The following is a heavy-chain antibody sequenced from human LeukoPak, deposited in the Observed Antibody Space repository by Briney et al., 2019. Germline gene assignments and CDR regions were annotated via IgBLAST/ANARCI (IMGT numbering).Heavy chain of an antibody. V-gene: IGHV4-38-2*02. J-gene: IGHJ4*02. Sequence: SETLSLTCTVSGYSISSGYYWGWIRQPPGQGLEWIGSIYHSGSTYYNPSLKSRVTISVDTSKNQFSLKLSSVTAADTAVYYCARSLGYCSSTSCYEFGYWGQGTLVTVSS. D-gene: IGHD2-2*01. CDR2: IYHSGST. CDR3: ARSLGYCSSTSCYEFGY. CDR1: GYSISSGYY.